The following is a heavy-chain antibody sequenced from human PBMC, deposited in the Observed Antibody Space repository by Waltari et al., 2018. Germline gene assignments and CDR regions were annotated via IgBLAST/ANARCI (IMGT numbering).Heavy chain of an antibody. CDR1: GFTFSNAW. V-gene: IGHV3-15*01. Sequence: EVQLVESGGGLVKPGGSLRLSCAASGFTFSNAWMSWVRQAPGKGLEWVGRIKRKTDGGTTDYAAPVKGRFTISRDDSKNTLYLQMNSLKTEDTAVYYCTTGRAYWGQGTLVTVSS. CDR3: TTGRAY. J-gene: IGHJ4*02. CDR2: IKRKTDGGTT.